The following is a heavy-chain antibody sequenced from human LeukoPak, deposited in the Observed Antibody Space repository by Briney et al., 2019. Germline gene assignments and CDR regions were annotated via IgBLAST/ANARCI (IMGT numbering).Heavy chain of an antibody. CDR3: ARGGRAGAFDV. V-gene: IGHV3-7*01. Sequence: GGSLRLSCAASEFIFSSYWMSWVRQAPGKGLEWVANIKQDGSEKYYVDSVKGRFTISRDNAENSLYLQMNSLRAEDTAVYYCARGGRAGAFDVWGQGTMVTVSS. D-gene: IGHD3-10*01. J-gene: IGHJ3*01. CDR2: IKQDGSEK. CDR1: EFIFSSYW.